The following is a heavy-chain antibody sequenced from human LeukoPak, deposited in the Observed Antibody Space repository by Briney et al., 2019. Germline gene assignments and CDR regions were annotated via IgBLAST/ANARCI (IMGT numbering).Heavy chain of an antibody. V-gene: IGHV1-18*01. D-gene: IGHD6-19*01. Sequence: ASVKDSFKASGYTFTSYGISWVRQAPGQGLEWMGWISAYNGNTNYAQKLQGRVTMTTDTSTSTAYMELRSLRSDDTAVHYCARRAVAGTANWFDPWGQGTLVTVSS. CDR2: ISAYNGNT. J-gene: IGHJ5*02. CDR3: ARRAVAGTANWFDP. CDR1: GYTFTSYG.